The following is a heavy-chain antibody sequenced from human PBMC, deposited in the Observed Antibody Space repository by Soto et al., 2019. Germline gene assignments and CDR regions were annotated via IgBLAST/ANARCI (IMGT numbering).Heavy chain of an antibody. D-gene: IGHD6-19*01. V-gene: IGHV3-23*01. CDR1: GFAFSSYA. Sequence: GGSLRLSCAASGFAFSSYAMSWVRQAPGKGLEWVSAISGSGGSTYYADSVKGRFTISRDNSKNTLYLQMNSLRAEDTAVYYCAKDLYLFYSPSSGWNRDYGMDVWGQGTTVTVSS. CDR2: ISGSGGST. J-gene: IGHJ6*02. CDR3: AKDLYLFYSPSSGWNRDYGMDV.